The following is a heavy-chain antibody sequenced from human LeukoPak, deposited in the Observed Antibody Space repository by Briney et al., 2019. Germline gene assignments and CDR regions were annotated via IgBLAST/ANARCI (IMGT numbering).Heavy chain of an antibody. J-gene: IGHJ6*02. CDR2: ISSGSTYK. CDR1: GFTFSIYT. D-gene: IGHD3-9*01. CDR3: ARDSAAYDILTGWMDV. Sequence: GGSLRLSCAASGFTFSIYTMNWVRQAPGKGLEWVSSISSGSTYKYYADSVKGRFTISRDSGKNSLVLQMNSLRAEDTAVYYCARDSAAYDILTGWMDVWGQGTTVSVSS. V-gene: IGHV3-21*01.